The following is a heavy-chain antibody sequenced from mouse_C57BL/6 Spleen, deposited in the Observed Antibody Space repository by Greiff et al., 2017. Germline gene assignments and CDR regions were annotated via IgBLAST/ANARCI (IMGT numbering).Heavy chain of an antibody. D-gene: IGHD1-1*01. V-gene: IGHV10-1*01. Sequence: EVKLVESGGGLVQPKGSLKLSCAASGFSFNTYAMNWVRQAPGKGLEWVARIRSKSNNYATYYADSVKDRFTISRDDSESMLYLQMNNLKTEDTAMYYCVGDYYGSSWYFDYWGQGTTLTVSS. J-gene: IGHJ2*01. CDR1: GFSFNTYA. CDR3: VGDYYGSSWYFDY. CDR2: IRSKSNNYAT.